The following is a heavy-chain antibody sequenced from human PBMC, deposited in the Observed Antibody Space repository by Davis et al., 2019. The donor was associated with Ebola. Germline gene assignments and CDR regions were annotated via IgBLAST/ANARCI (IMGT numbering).Heavy chain of an antibody. CDR3: ARGVFFFRNAGGLDP. CDR1: AGTSSSYA. CDR2: IIPILGIA. J-gene: IGHJ5*02. V-gene: IGHV1-69*04. D-gene: IGHD3-16*01. Sequence: SVKVSCKASAGTSSSYAISWVRHAPGQGLEWMGRIIPILGIANYAQKFQGRVTITADKSTSTAYMELSSLRSEDTAVYYCARGVFFFRNAGGLDPWGQGTLVTVSS.